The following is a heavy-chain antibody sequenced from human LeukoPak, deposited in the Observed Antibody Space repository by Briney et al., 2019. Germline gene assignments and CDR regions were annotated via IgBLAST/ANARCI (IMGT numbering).Heavy chain of an antibody. CDR2: IYHSGST. V-gene: IGHV4-38-2*02. CDR1: GYSISSGYY. Sequence: SETLSLTCTVSGYSISSGYYWGWIRQPPGKGLEWIGSIYHSGSTYYNPSLKSRVTISVDTSKNQFSLKLSSVTAADTAVYYCARDQGGYDSYGMDVWGQGTTVTVSS. D-gene: IGHD5-12*01. CDR3: ARDQGGYDSYGMDV. J-gene: IGHJ6*02.